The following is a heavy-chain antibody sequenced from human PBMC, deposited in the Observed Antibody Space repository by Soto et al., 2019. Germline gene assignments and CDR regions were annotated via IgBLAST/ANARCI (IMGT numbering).Heavy chain of an antibody. CDR2: IWYDGSNK. CDR3: ARMYGYYFDY. J-gene: IGHJ4*02. D-gene: IGHD2-8*01. Sequence: GGSLRLSCAASGFTFSSHGIHWVRQAPGTGLEWVAVIWYDGSNKYYPDSVKGRFTISRDNSKNTVYLQMNSLRAEDTAVYYCARMYGYYFDYWGQGSLVTVSS. CDR1: GFTFSSHG. V-gene: IGHV3-33*01.